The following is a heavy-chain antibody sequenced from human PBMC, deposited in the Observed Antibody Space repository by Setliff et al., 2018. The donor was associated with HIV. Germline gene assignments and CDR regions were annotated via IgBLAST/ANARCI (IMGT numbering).Heavy chain of an antibody. CDR2: IKENGSEK. CDR3: ARGETDSSGFNWFDP. CDR1: GFLFHTYW. D-gene: IGHD6-19*01. Sequence: GGSLRLSCAASGFLFHTYWMSWVRQAPGKGLEWVANIKENGSEKYYVDCVKGRITISRDNAENSLYLQMNSLKAEDTAVYYCARGETDSSGFNWFDPLGQGTLVTVSS. V-gene: IGHV3-7*05. J-gene: IGHJ5*02.